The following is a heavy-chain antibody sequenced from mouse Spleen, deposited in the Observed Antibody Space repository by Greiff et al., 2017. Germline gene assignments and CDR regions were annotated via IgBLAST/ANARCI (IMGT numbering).Heavy chain of an antibody. Sequence: DVKLVESEGGLVQPGSSMKLSCTASGFTFSDYYMAWVRQVPEKGLEWVANINYDGSSTYYLDSLKSRFIISRDNAKNILYLQMSSLKSEDTATYYCARVYGDFHYFDYWGQGTTLTVSS. J-gene: IGHJ2*01. D-gene: IGHD2-13*01. CDR2: INYDGSST. V-gene: IGHV5-16*01. CDR1: GFTFSDYY. CDR3: ARVYGDFHYFDY.